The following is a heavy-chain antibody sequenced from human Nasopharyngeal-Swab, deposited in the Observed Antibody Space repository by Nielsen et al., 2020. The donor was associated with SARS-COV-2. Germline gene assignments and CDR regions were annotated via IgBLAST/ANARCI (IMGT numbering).Heavy chain of an antibody. CDR2: INHSGST. Sequence: SQTLSLTCAVFGGSFSGSYWSWIRQPPGGGLEWIGAINHSGSTMYIPSLKSRVTISVDTSKNQFSLNLTSVTAADTAMYYCARGPALVIRKTLSSGFDIWGQGTMVTVSS. V-gene: IGHV4-34*01. J-gene: IGHJ3*02. CDR1: GGSFSGSY. D-gene: IGHD3-10*01. CDR3: ARGPALVIRKTLSSGFDI.